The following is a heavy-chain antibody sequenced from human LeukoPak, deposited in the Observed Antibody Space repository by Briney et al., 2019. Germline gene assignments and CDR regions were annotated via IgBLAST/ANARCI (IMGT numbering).Heavy chain of an antibody. CDR1: GFAFSQYG. J-gene: IGHJ6*03. V-gene: IGHV3-30*02. CDR3: ARDSRLTIFGVVIISPMDV. CDR2: IRHDAINE. D-gene: IGHD3-3*01. Sequence: GGSLRLSCAPSGFAFSQYGMHWVRQAPGKGLEGVAFIRHDAINEYYADSVKGRFTISRDNPKNTLFLQMNSLRAEDTAVYYCARDSRLTIFGVVIISPMDVWGKGTTVTVSS.